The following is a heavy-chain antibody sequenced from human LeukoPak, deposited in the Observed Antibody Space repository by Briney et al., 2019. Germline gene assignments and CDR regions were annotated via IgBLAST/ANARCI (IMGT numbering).Heavy chain of an antibody. V-gene: IGHV4-59*01. Sequence: PSETLSLTCTVSGGSISSYYWSWIRQPPGKGLEWIGYIYYSGSTNYNPSLKSRVTISVDTSKNQFSLRLSSVTAADTAVYYCARVSYGGNDGDYWGQGTLVTVFS. CDR1: GGSISSYY. J-gene: IGHJ4*02. D-gene: IGHD4-23*01. CDR2: IYYSGST. CDR3: ARVSYGGNDGDY.